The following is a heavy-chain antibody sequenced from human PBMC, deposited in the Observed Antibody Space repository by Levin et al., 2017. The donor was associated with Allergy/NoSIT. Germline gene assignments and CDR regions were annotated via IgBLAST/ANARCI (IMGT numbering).Heavy chain of an antibody. V-gene: IGHV1-3*01. CDR3: ATSKASRPAF. CDR1: GYTFTDYV. J-gene: IGHJ4*02. CDR2: IHPRNGNT. Sequence: ASVKVSCKGSGYTFTDYVIHWVRQGPGQRLEWMGWIHPRNGNTKYSEKFQDRVTITADTSATTGYMDLSSLTSEDTAVYYCATSKASRPAFWGQGTLVTVSS. D-gene: IGHD2-15*01.